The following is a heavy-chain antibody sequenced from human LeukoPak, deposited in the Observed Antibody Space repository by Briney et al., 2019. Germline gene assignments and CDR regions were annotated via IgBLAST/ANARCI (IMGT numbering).Heavy chain of an antibody. V-gene: IGHV1-2*04. CDR1: GYTFTGYS. CDR3: ARDPARGYFDL. J-gene: IGHJ2*01. Sequence: ASVKVSCKASGYTFTGYSMHWVRQAPGQGLEWMGWINPNSGGTNYAQKFQGWVTMTRDTSISTAYMELSRLRSDDTAVYYCARDPARGYFDLWGRGTLVTVSS. CDR2: INPNSGGT.